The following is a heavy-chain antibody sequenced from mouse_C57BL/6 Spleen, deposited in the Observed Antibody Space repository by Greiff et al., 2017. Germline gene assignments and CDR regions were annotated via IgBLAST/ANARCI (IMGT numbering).Heavy chain of an antibody. CDR2: INYDGGST. CDR3: ARDDYYGSYWYFDV. D-gene: IGHD1-1*01. J-gene: IGHJ1*03. CDR1: GFTFSDYY. Sequence: EVMLVESEGGLVQPGSSMKLSCTASGFTFSDYYMAWVRQVPEKGLEWVANINYDGGSTYYLDTLKSRFIISIDNAKNILYLQMSSLKSEDTATYVCARDDYYGSYWYFDVWGTGTTVTVSS. V-gene: IGHV5-16*01.